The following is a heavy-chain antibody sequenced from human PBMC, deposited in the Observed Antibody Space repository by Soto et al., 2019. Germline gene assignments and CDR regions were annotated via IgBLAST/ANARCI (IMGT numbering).Heavy chain of an antibody. V-gene: IGHV4-39*01. CDR3: ARRPKSGSFHYYGVDV. J-gene: IGHJ6*02. Sequence: SETLSLTCTVSGGSVSSSSYYWDWIRQPPGKGLEWIGHIYYNGRTYYNPSLKSRVTISVDTSKNQFSLNLNSVTAADTAVYYCARRPKSGSFHYYGVDVWGRGTTVTVSS. CDR1: GGSVSSSSYY. CDR2: IYYNGRT. D-gene: IGHD1-26*01.